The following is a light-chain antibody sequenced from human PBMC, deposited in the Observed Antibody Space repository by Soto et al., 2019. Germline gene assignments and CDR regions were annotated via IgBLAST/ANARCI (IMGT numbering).Light chain of an antibody. J-gene: IGKJ3*01. CDR3: QHHGSSARTFT. CDR2: GAS. V-gene: IGKV3-20*01. Sequence: EIVLPQSPGTLSLSPGERATLPCRASQSITSRYLAWYQQKPGQAPRLLIYGASIRASGISDRFSGSGSGTDFTLTISSLEAEDFAVYYCQHHGSSARTFTFGPGTKVDI. CDR1: QSITSRY.